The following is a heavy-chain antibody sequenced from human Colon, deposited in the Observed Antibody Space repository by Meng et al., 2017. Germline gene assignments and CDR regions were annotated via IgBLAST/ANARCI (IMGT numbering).Heavy chain of an antibody. CDR3: TTWYGEY. V-gene: IGHV6-1*01. CDR2: TYYRSEWQN. CDR1: GDSVSSHRAL. J-gene: IGHJ4*02. D-gene: IGHD3-10*01. Sequence: PLTRPGPGLVQPPQPLPLTCVIYGDSVSSHRALWHWVRQSPSRGLEWLGQTYYRSEWQNHYGVSVKSRITINADTSRNHFSLHLNSVTPEDTAVYYCTTWYGEYWGQGTLVTVSS.